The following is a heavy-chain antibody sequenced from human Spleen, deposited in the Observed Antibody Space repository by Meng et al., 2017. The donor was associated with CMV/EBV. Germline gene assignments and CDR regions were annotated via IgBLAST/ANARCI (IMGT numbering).Heavy chain of an antibody. V-gene: IGHV2-5*01. Sequence: SGPTLGQPTQTLTLTCTFSGFSLSTSGVGVGWIRQPPGKALEWLALIYWQDDKRYSPSLKSRLTITKDTSKNQVVLTMTNMDPVDTATYYCAHLNYYDSSGYVVAFDIWGQGTMVPSPQ. J-gene: IGHJ3*02. CDR1: GFSLSTSGVG. D-gene: IGHD3-22*01. CDR3: AHLNYYDSSGYVVAFDI. CDR2: IYWQDDK.